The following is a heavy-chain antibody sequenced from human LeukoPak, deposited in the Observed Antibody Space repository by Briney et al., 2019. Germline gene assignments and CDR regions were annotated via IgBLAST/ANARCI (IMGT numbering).Heavy chain of an antibody. Sequence: ASVKVSCKASGYTFTGCYMHWVRQAPGQGLEWMGWINPNSGGTNYAKKFQGRVTMTRDTSISTAYMELSRLRSDDTAVYYCARAPRELRYLDWLLPHYDYWGQGTLVTVSS. D-gene: IGHD3-9*01. V-gene: IGHV1-2*02. CDR2: INPNSGGT. CDR1: GYTFTGCY. J-gene: IGHJ4*02. CDR3: ARAPRELRYLDWLLPHYDY.